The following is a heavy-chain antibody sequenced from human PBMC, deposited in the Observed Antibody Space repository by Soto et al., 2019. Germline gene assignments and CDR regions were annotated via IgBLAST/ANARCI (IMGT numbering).Heavy chain of an antibody. CDR3: ARSQGSSTCLEIYYYYYYGMDV. CDR1: GGTFSSYA. V-gene: IGHV1-69*01. D-gene: IGHD2-2*01. CDR2: IIPISGTA. Sequence: QVQLVQSGAEVKKPGSSVKVSCKASGGTFSSYAISWVRQAPGQGLEWMGGIIPISGTANYAQKFQGRVTITADESRSTAYMELSSLRSEDTAVYYCARSQGSSTCLEIYYYYYYGMDVWGQGTTVTVSS. J-gene: IGHJ6*02.